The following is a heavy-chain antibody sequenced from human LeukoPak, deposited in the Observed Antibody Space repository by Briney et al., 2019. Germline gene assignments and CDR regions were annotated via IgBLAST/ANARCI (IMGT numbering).Heavy chain of an antibody. D-gene: IGHD5-24*01. Sequence: GASVKVSCKASGGTFSSYAISWVRQAPGQGLEWMGGIIPIFGTANYAQKFQGRVTITTDESTSTAYMELSSLRSEDTAVYYCAGSLGASGGYNYGFDPWGQGTLVTVSS. J-gene: IGHJ5*02. CDR2: IIPIFGTA. CDR1: GGTFSSYA. CDR3: AGSLGASGGYNYGFDP. V-gene: IGHV1-69*05.